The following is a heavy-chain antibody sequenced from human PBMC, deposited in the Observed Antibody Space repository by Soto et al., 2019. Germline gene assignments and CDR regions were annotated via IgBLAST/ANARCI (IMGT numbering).Heavy chain of an antibody. CDR1: GGTFSSYA. CDR2: AIPIFGTA. Sequence: QVQLVQSGAEVKKPGSSVKVSCKASGGTFSSYAISWVRQAPGQGLEWMGGAIPIFGTANYAQKFHGRVTIPADKSTSTAYMELSSRRSEDTAVYYCARTLPDYGDTGYYFDYWGQGTLVTVSS. CDR3: ARTLPDYGDTGYYFDY. J-gene: IGHJ4*02. D-gene: IGHD4-17*01. V-gene: IGHV1-69*06.